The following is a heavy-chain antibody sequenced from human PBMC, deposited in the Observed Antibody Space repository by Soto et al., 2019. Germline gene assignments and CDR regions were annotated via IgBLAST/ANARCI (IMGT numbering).Heavy chain of an antibody. J-gene: IGHJ4*02. CDR2: INHSGST. CDR3: ARSIYGSGSYYY. CDR1: GGSFSGYY. V-gene: IGHV4-34*01. D-gene: IGHD3-10*01. Sequence: QVQLQQWGAGLLKPSETLSLTCAVYGGSFSGYYWSWIRQPPGKGLEWIGEINHSGSTNYNPSLKSRVTISVDTSKNQFSLKLSSVTAADTAVYYCARSIYGSGSYYYWGQGTLVTVSS.